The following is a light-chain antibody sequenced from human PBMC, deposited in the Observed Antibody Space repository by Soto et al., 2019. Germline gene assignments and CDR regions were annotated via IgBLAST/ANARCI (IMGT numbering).Light chain of an antibody. CDR2: EVT. Sequence: QSALTQPASVSGSPGQSITISCTGTGSDIGGYNHVSWYQHHPGKAPKLIIYEVTNRPSGVSNRFSGSKSGNTASLTISGLQPEDEADYYCMSYIASTSTHWVLGGGTKVTVL. CDR1: GSDIGGYNH. CDR3: MSYIASTSTHWV. J-gene: IGLJ3*02. V-gene: IGLV2-14*01.